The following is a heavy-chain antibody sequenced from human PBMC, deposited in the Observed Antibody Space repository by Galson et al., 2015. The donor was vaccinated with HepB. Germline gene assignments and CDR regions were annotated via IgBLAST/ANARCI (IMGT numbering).Heavy chain of an antibody. V-gene: IGHV6-1*01. CDR1: GDSVSSSSGS. CDR3: ASGNYGLDV. D-gene: IGHD2/OR15-2a*01. J-gene: IGHJ6*02. Sequence: CAISGDSVSSSSGSWSWIRQSPSRGLEWLGRTYYRSKWYNEYSVSVKGRMIIDPDTSKNQISLQLNSVTPEDTAVYYCASGNYGLDVWGQGTTVTVSS. CDR2: TYYRSKWYN.